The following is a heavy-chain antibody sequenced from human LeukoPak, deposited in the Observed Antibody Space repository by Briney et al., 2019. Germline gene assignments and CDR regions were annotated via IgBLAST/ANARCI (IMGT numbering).Heavy chain of an antibody. D-gene: IGHD6-13*01. J-gene: IGHJ3*02. Sequence: PGGSLRLSCAASGFTFSSYGMHWVRQAPGKGPEWVAVIWYDGSNKYYADSVKGRFTISRDNSKNTLYLQMNSLRAEDTAVYYCARGAIAYDAFDIWGQGTMVTVSS. CDR1: GFTFSSYG. CDR2: IWYDGSNK. V-gene: IGHV3-33*01. CDR3: ARGAIAYDAFDI.